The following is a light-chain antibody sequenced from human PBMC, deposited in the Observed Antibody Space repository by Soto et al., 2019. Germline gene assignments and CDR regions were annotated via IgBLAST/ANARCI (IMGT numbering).Light chain of an antibody. CDR3: AAWDESPNGVV. V-gene: IGLV1-44*01. Sequence: QPVLTQPPSASGTPGQRVSISCSGTSFNIGSKTVNWYQQLPGMAPKLLIYSNNQRPSRVPDRSTGSKSGTSASLAMRGIQSEDEADYHCAAWDESPNGVVFGGGTQLTVL. CDR1: SFNIGSKT. CDR2: SNN. J-gene: IGLJ2*01.